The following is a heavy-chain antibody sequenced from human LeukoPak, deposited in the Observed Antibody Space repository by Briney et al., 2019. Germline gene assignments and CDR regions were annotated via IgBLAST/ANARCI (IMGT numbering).Heavy chain of an antibody. CDR2: ISSSSSTI. D-gene: IGHD6-13*01. Sequence: GGSLRLSCAASGFTFSSYSMNWVRQAPGKGLEWVSYISSSSSTIYYADSVKGRFTISRDNAKNSLYLQMNSLRAEDTAVYYCARSRGIAAAGTFKNNWFDPWGQGTLVTVSS. CDR1: GFTFSSYS. CDR3: ARSRGIAAAGTFKNNWFDP. J-gene: IGHJ5*02. V-gene: IGHV3-48*04.